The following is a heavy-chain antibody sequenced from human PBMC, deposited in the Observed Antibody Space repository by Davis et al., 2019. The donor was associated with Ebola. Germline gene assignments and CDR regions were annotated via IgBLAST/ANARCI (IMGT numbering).Heavy chain of an antibody. CDR2: IYPDDSDT. Sequence: GESLKISCKGSGYSFTKYWIGWVRQLPGKGLEWMGIIYPDDSDTKYSPSFQGQVTISADKSTSTAYLHWTSLKASDTAMYYCARSLQYCVGGDCFGLLYYYGMDVWGQGTTVTVSS. J-gene: IGHJ6*02. V-gene: IGHV5-51*01. CDR3: ARSLQYCVGGDCFGLLYYYGMDV. CDR1: GYSFTKYW. D-gene: IGHD2-21*01.